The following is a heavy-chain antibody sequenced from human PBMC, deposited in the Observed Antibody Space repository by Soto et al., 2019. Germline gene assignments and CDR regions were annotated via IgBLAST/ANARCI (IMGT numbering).Heavy chain of an antibody. J-gene: IGHJ4*02. CDR3: ARVPLGGASNFDQ. CDR2: INPSGVST. CDR1: GYTFSSYN. V-gene: IGHV1-46*01. D-gene: IGHD1-26*01. Sequence: ASVKVSCKASGYTFSSYNMHWVRQAPGQGLGWMGIINPSGVSTFYAQKFQGRVTMTRDTSTGKFYMELSSLRSEDTAVYYCARVPLGGASNFDQWGQGTLVTVSS.